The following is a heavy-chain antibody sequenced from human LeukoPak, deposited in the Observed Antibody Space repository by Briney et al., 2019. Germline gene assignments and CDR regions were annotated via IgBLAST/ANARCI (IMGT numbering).Heavy chain of an antibody. D-gene: IGHD2-2*01. CDR2: IYYSGST. V-gene: IGHV4-39*07. J-gene: IGHJ5*02. CDR3: ARDRGPGYCSSTSCHPRWFDP. CDR1: GGSISSSSYY. Sequence: SETLSLTCTVSGGSISSSSYYWGWIRQPPGKGLEWIGGIYYSGSTYYNPSLKSRVTISVDTSKNQFSLKLSSVTAADTAVYYCARDRGPGYCSSTSCHPRWFDPWGQGTLVTVSS.